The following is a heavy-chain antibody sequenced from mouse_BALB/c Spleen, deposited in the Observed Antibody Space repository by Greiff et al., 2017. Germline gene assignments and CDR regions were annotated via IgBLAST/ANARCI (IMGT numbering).Heavy chain of an antibody. CDR1: GFTFSNYW. CDR2: IRLKSNNYAT. V-gene: IGHV6-6*02. CDR3: TRRAGPYYYAMDY. Sequence: EVKLQESGGGLVQPGGSMKLSCVASGFTFSNYWMNWVRQSPEKGLEWVAEIRLKSNNYATHYAESVKGRFTISRDDSKSSVYLQMNSLRAEDTGIYYCTRRAGPYYYAMDYWGQGTSVTVSS. D-gene: IGHD3-1*01. J-gene: IGHJ4*01.